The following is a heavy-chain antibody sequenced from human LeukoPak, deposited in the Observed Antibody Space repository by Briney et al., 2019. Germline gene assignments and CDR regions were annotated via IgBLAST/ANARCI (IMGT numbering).Heavy chain of an antibody. CDR2: VNLQGST. J-gene: IGHJ5*02. CDR1: GGSISNTNW. V-gene: IGHV4-4*02. D-gene: IGHD2-15*01. CDR3: ARDDPRKDIGRRGGFDP. Sequence: PSGTLSLTCGVSGGSISNTNWWTWFRQPPGKGLERIGEVNLQGSTNYNPSLKSRVAISVDKSENHISLKLTSVTAADTAVYYCARDDPRKDIGRRGGFDPWGQGTLVTVSS.